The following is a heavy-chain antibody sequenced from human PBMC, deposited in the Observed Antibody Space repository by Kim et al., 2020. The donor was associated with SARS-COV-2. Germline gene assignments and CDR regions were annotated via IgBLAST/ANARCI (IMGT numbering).Heavy chain of an antibody. J-gene: IGHJ2*01. CDR3: ARSALGGFFDL. CDR2: T. V-gene: IGHV3-74*01. D-gene: IGHD3-16*01. Sequence: TTYADSVKGRFTVSRDNARNTLYLQINSLIAEDTAVYHCARSALGGFFDLWGRGTLVAVSS.